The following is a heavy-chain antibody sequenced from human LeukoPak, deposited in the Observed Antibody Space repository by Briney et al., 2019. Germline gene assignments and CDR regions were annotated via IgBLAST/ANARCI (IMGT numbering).Heavy chain of an antibody. CDR1: GYTFTSYG. D-gene: IGHD4-17*01. Sequence: GASVKVSCKASGYTFTSYGISWVRQAPGQGLEWMGWISAYNGNTNYAQKLQGRVTMATDTSTSTAYTELRSLRSDDTAVYYCARDFFNYGDYVSGRWFDPWGQGTLVTVSS. V-gene: IGHV1-18*01. J-gene: IGHJ5*02. CDR3: ARDFFNYGDYVSGRWFDP. CDR2: ISAYNGNT.